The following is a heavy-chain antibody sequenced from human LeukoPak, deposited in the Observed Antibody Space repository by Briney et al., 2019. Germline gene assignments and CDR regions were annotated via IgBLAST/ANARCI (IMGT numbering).Heavy chain of an antibody. D-gene: IGHD6-19*01. Sequence: PGGSLRLSCAASGFTFRSYAMAWVRHAPGKGLEWVSNITTTSSTYYADSVKGRVTLSRDNSKNTLYLQMNSLKAEDTDVYYCAKAISGWAKFDYWGQGTLVTVSS. CDR2: ITTTSST. V-gene: IGHV3-23*05. CDR3: AKAISGWAKFDY. CDR1: GFTFRSYA. J-gene: IGHJ4*02.